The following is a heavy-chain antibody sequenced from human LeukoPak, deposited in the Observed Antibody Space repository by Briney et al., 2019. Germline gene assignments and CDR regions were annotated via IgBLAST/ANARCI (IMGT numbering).Heavy chain of an antibody. D-gene: IGHD6-13*01. J-gene: IGHJ4*02. CDR2: ISVSAGST. CDR1: GFTFSTYA. Sequence: GGSLRLSCAASGFTFSTYAMSWVRQAPGKGLEWVSAISVSAGSTYYADSVKGRFTISRDNSKNTLYLQMNSLRAEDTAVYYCATGSVRYSASWYSQEGDYWGQGTLVTVSS. V-gene: IGHV3-23*01. CDR3: ATGSVRYSASWYSQEGDY.